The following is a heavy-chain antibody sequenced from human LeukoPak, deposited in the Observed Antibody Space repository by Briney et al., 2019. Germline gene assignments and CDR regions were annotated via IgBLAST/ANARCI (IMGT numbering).Heavy chain of an antibody. V-gene: IGHV3-30-3*01. J-gene: IGHJ4*02. D-gene: IGHD2-15*01. Sequence: HGRSLRLSCATSGFTFSRCAMYWVRQAPGKGLEWVALISDDGSNKYYVDSVGRFTISRDNSKNTVYLQMNSLRVEDTAMYYCAREKCSGASCYSTVDYWGQGTLVTVSS. CDR2: ISDDGSNK. CDR3: AREKCSGASCYSTVDY. CDR1: GFTFSRCA.